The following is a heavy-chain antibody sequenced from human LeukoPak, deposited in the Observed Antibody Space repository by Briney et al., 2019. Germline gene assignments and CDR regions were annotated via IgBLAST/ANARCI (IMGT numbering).Heavy chain of an antibody. CDR2: VHRSGST. CDR3: TRDDWNPDF. CDR1: GDSISRGYH. J-gene: IGHJ4*02. D-gene: IGHD1-1*01. V-gene: IGHV4-38-2*02. Sequence: SDTLSLTCSVSGDSISRGYHWGWIRQPPGKGLEWIGSVHRSGSTYYNPSLKSRVTISADTSKNQFSLKLSSVAAADTAVHYCTRDDWNPDFWGQGTLVTVYS.